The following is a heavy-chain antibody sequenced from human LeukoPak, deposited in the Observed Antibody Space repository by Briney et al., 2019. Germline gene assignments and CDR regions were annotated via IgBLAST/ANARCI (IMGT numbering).Heavy chain of an antibody. V-gene: IGHV4-30-4*08. Sequence: SQTLSLTCTVSGGSISSGDYYWSWIRQPPGKGLEWIGYIYYSGSTYYNPSLKSRVTTSVDTSKNQFSLKLSSVTAADTAVYYCARQGIYGSGRDYWGQGTLVTVSS. CDR1: GGSISSGDYY. D-gene: IGHD3-10*01. CDR2: IYYSGST. J-gene: IGHJ4*02. CDR3: ARQGIYGSGRDY.